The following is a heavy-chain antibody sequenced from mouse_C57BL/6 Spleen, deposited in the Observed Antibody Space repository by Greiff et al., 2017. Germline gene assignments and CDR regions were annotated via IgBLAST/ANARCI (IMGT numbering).Heavy chain of an antibody. Sequence: VQLQQPGAELVKPGASVKLSCKASGYTFTSYWMHWVKQRPGQGLEWIGMIHPNSGSTNYNEKFKSKATLTVDKSSSTAYLQLSSLTSEDSAVYYCTSSINYDYGSRDYWGQGTTLTVSS. CDR3: TSSINYDYGSRDY. J-gene: IGHJ2*01. D-gene: IGHD1-1*01. V-gene: IGHV1-64*01. CDR2: IHPNSGST. CDR1: GYTFTSYW.